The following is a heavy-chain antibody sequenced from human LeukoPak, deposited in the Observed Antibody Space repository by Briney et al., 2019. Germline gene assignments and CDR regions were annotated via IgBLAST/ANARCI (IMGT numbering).Heavy chain of an antibody. V-gene: IGHV1-69*13. CDR2: IIPIFGTA. D-gene: IGHD3-10*01. CDR1: GGTFSSYA. J-gene: IGHJ4*02. Sequence: GASVKVSCKASGGTFSSYAISWVRQAPGRGLEWMGGIIPIFGTANYAQKFQGRVTITADESTSTAYMELSSLRSEDTAVYYCARDRTMYYYGSGSYGGWGQGTLVTVSS. CDR3: ARDRTMYYYGSGSYGG.